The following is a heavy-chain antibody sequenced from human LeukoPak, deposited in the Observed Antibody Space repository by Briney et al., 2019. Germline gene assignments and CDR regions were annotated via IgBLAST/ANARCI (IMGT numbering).Heavy chain of an antibody. J-gene: IGHJ4*02. CDR3: ASHYDSSGYYFN. CDR1: GFTFSDYY. V-gene: IGHV3-11*01. D-gene: IGHD3-22*01. Sequence: GGSLRLSCAASGFTFSDYYMSWIRQAPGKGLEWVSYISSSGSTIYYADSVKGRFTISRDNAKNSLYLRMNSLRAEDTAVYYCASHYDSSGYYFNWGQGTLVTVSS. CDR2: ISSSGSTI.